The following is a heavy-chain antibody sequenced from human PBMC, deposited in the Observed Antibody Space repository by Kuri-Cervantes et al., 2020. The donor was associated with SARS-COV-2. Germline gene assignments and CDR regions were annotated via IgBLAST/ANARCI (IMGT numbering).Heavy chain of an antibody. CDR3: ARDMGTYYYYGMDV. J-gene: IGHJ6*02. CDR2: IDPNSGGT. Sequence: VSVKVSCKASEYAFTGYYMHWVRQAPGQGLEWMGWIDPNSGGTNYAQKFQGRVTMTRYTSITTAYMELSRLRSDDTAVYYCARDMGTYYYYGMDVWGQGTTVTVSS. D-gene: IGHD1-1*01. CDR1: EYAFTGYY. V-gene: IGHV1-2*02.